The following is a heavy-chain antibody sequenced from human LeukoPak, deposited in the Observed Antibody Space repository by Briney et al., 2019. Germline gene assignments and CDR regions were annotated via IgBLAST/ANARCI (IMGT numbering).Heavy chain of an antibody. CDR1: GFTVSSNY. CDR3: VRHCSGGSCYSSFDY. V-gene: IGHV3-53*01. CDR2: IYSGGST. J-gene: IGHJ4*02. Sequence: GGSLRLSCAASGFTVSSNYMSWVRQAPGKGLEWVSVIYSGGSTYYADSVKGRFTISRDNSKNTLYLQMNSLRAEDTAVYYCVRHCSGGSCYSSFDYWGQGTLVTVSS. D-gene: IGHD2-15*01.